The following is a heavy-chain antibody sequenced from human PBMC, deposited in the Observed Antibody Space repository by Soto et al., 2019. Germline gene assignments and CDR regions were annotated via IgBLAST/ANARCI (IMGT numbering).Heavy chain of an antibody. J-gene: IGHJ5*02. Sequence: PSETLSLTCTASGDSISRSPYYWGWIRQSPGKGPEWIGSIYYTGRSHYNPSLKSRVTISVDASTNQFSLQLSSVTATDTAVYYCVRAHALGFSNWFDPWGRGTLVTVSS. CDR3: VRAHALGFSNWFDP. D-gene: IGHD3-10*01. CDR1: GDSISRSPYY. V-gene: IGHV4-39*01. CDR2: IYYTGRS.